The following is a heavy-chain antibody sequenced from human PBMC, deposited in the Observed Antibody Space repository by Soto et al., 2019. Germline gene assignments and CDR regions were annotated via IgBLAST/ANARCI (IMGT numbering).Heavy chain of an antibody. Sequence: QVPLVQSGAEVKKPGSSVKVSCKASGGTFSSYAISWVRQAPGQGLEWMGGIIPIFGTANYAQKFQGRVTITADESTSTAYMELSSLRSEDTAVYYCARARDYYDSSGYYSNNWFDPWGQGTLVTVSS. CDR3: ARARDYYDSSGYYSNNWFDP. CDR1: GGTFSSYA. CDR2: IIPIFGTA. V-gene: IGHV1-69*01. J-gene: IGHJ5*02. D-gene: IGHD3-22*01.